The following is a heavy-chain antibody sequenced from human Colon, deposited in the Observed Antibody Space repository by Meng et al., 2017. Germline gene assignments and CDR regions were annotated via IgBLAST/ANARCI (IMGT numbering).Heavy chain of an antibody. J-gene: IGHJ6*02. V-gene: IGHV4-34*01. CDR3: ARVGPSGRFPSAYSSSPRTARPREYYYYGMDV. Sequence: GSLRLSCAVYGGSFSGYYWSWIRQPPGKGLEWIGEINHSGSTNYNPSLKSRVTISVDTSKNQFSLKLSSVTAADTAVYYCARVGPSGRFPSAYSSSPRTARPREYYYYGMDVWGQGTMVTVSS. D-gene: IGHD6-6*01. CDR1: GGSFSGYY. CDR2: INHSGST.